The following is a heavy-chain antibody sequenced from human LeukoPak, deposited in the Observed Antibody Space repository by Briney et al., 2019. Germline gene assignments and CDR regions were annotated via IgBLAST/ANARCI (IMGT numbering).Heavy chain of an antibody. J-gene: IGHJ4*02. CDR3: ARVARQGYYFDS. V-gene: IGHV4-34*01. Sequence: SETLSLTCAVYGGSFSGYYWSWIRQPPGKGLEWLGEINHSGSTNYNPSLKSRVTISVDTSKTQFSLKLSSVPAADTAVYYCARVARQGYYFDSWGQGTLVTVSS. CDR1: GGSFSGYY. CDR2: INHSGST.